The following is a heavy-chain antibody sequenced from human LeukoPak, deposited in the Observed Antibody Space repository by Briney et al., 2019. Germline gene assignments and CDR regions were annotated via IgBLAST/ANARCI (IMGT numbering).Heavy chain of an antibody. CDR3: ASDLYYYDSSGYHS. CDR1: GFTFSSYG. Sequence: PGGSLRLSCAASGFTFSSYGVHWVRQAPGKGLEWVAVISYDGSNKYYADSVKGRFTISRDNSKNTLYLQMNSLRAEDTAVYYCASDLYYYDSSGYHSWGQGTLVTVSS. V-gene: IGHV3-30*03. D-gene: IGHD3-22*01. CDR2: ISYDGSNK. J-gene: IGHJ5*02.